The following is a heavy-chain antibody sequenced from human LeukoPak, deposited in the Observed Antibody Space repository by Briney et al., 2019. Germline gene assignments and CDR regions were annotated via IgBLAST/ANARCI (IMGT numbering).Heavy chain of an antibody. CDR2: AGWAGGTT. Sequence: GGSLRLSCATSGFNFDRYTIHWVRQAPGKGLEWVSLAGWAGGTTYCSDSVRGRFTISRDSGKNSVYLQMNSLTTDDTAFYFCAKELDTMFFDYWGQGALVTVSS. D-gene: IGHD5-18*01. CDR1: GFNFDRYT. V-gene: IGHV3-43*01. J-gene: IGHJ4*02. CDR3: AKELDTMFFDY.